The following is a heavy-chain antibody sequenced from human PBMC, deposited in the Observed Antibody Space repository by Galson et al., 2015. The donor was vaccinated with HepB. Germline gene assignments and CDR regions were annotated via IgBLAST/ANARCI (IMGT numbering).Heavy chain of an antibody. J-gene: IGHJ4*02. CDR2: ISYDGSNK. Sequence: SLRLSCAASGFTFSSYGMHWVRQAPGKGLEWVAVISYDGSNKYYADSVKGRFTISRDNSKNTLYLQMNSLRAEDTAVYYCACTSGEYSYGSLGYFDYWGQGTLVTVSS. V-gene: IGHV3-30*03. D-gene: IGHD5-18*01. CDR1: GFTFSSYG. CDR3: ACTSGEYSYGSLGYFDY.